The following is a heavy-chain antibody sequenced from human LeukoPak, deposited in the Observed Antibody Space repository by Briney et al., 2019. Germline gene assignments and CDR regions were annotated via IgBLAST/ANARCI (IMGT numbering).Heavy chain of an antibody. V-gene: IGHV4-38-2*02. CDR1: GYSISSGYY. Sequence: PSETLSLTCTVSGYSISSGYYWGWIRQPPGKGLEWIGYIYYSGSTNYNPSLKSRVTISVDTSKNQFSLKLSSVTAADTAVYYCARRTVTNGWFRIDYWGQGSLVIVSS. CDR2: IYYSGST. CDR3: ARRTVTNGWFRIDY. D-gene: IGHD6-19*01. J-gene: IGHJ4*02.